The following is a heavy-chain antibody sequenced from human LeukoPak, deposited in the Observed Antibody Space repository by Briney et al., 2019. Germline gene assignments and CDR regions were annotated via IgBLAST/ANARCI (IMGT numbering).Heavy chain of an antibody. J-gene: IGHJ6*03. Sequence: ASVKVSCKASGGTFSSYAISWVRQAPGQGLEWMGGIIPIFGTANYAQKFQGRVTITADESTSTAYMELSSLRSEDTAVYYCARGPVGYRDYYYYMDVWGKGTTVTVSS. CDR2: IIPIFGTA. CDR1: GGTFSSYA. D-gene: IGHD5-12*01. CDR3: ARGPVGYRDYYYYMDV. V-gene: IGHV1-69*13.